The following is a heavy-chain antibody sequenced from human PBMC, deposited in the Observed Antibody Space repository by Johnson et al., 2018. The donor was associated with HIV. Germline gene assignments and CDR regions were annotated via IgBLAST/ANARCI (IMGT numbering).Heavy chain of an antibody. D-gene: IGHD3-3*01. V-gene: IGHV3-66*01. CDR2: IYSGGST. CDR3: AKGYYDSPFGFDI. J-gene: IGHJ3*02. Sequence: MLLVESGGGLVQPGGSLRLSCAASGFTVSRNYMSWVRQAPGKGLEWVSVIYSGGSTYHADSVKGRFTISRDNSKNTVYLQMHNLTTEDTAVYYCAKGYYDSPFGFDIWGQGTMVIVSS. CDR1: GFTVSRNY.